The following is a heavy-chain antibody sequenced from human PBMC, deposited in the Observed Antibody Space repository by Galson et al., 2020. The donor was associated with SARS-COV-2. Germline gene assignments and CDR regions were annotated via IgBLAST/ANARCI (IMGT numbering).Heavy chain of an antibody. V-gene: IGHV4-39*07. CDR1: GGSISSSSYY. CDR2: IYYSGST. CDR3: ARDRVGIAAAGVYYYYGMDV. D-gene: IGHD6-13*01. J-gene: IGHJ6*02. Sequence: SETLSLTCTVSGGSISSSSYYWGWIRQPPGQGLEWIGSIYYSGSTYYNPSLKSRVTISVDTSKNQFSLKLSSVTAADTAVYYCARDRVGIAAAGVYYYYGMDVWGQGTTVTVSS.